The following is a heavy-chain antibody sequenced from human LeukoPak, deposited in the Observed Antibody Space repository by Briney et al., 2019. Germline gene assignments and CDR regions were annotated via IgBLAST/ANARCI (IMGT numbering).Heavy chain of an antibody. J-gene: IGHJ4*02. CDR2: IYYSGST. CDR1: GGSISSSSYY. V-gene: IGHV4-39*07. Sequence: PSETLSLTCTVSGGSISSSSYYWGWIRQPPGKGLEWIGSIYYSGSTYYNPSLKSRVTISVDTSKNQFSLKLSSVTAADMAVYYCVGLHDYSNYVTESYFDYWGQGTLVTVSS. CDR3: VGLHDYSNYVTESYFDY. D-gene: IGHD4-11*01.